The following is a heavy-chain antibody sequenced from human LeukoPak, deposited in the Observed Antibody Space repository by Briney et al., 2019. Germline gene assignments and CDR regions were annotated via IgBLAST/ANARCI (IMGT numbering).Heavy chain of an antibody. J-gene: IGHJ4*02. CDR3: VRTDRTGDPLDY. Sequence: GESLKISFKVSGYRFTNYWIGWVRPMPGKGLEWMGIIYPGDSDTQYSPSFQGQVTISADKSISTAYLRWSSLKASDTAMYYCVRTDRTGDPLDYWGQGTLVTVSS. V-gene: IGHV5-51*01. D-gene: IGHD7-27*01. CDR1: GYRFTNYW. CDR2: IYPGDSDT.